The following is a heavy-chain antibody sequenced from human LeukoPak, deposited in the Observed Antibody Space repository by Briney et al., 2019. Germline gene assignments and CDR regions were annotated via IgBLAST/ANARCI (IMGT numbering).Heavy chain of an antibody. V-gene: IGHV1-8*01. D-gene: IGHD3-10*01. CDR3: ARRTVYYYGSGIYYFDY. CDR1: GYTFTSYD. CDR2: MNPNSGNT. J-gene: IGHJ4*02. Sequence: ASVKVSCKASGYTFTSYDINWVRQATGQGLEWMGWMNPNSGNTGYAQRFQGRVTMTRNTSISTAYMELSSLRSEDTAVYYCARRTVYYYGSGIYYFDYWGQGTLVTVSS.